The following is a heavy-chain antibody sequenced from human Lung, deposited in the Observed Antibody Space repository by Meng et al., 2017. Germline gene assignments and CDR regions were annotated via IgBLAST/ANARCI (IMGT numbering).Heavy chain of an antibody. CDR2: INHRWST. CDR1: GASFNEYY. J-gene: IGHJ4*02. D-gene: IGHD4-11*01. V-gene: IGHV4-34*01. CDR3: ARGPTTMAHDFDY. Sequence: VPHQPVASVLVKPSATLCPTCVVSGASFNEYYWGWIRQPPGKGLEWIGEINHRWSTNYNPSLESRATISVDTSQNNPSLKLSSVTAADSAVYYCARGPTTMAHDFDYWGQGTLVTVSS.